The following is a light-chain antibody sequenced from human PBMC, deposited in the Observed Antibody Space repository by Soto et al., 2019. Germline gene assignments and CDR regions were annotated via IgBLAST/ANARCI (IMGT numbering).Light chain of an antibody. CDR3: QQYHNWVT. Sequence: EIVMTQSPATLPVSPGERATLSCRASQNIGTNLAWYQHKPGQAPSLLIYGASTGATGIPARFSGSGSGTVFALTISSMKSEDFAFYFCQQYHNWVTFGGGTKVDIK. V-gene: IGKV3-15*01. CDR2: GAS. J-gene: IGKJ4*01. CDR1: QNIGTN.